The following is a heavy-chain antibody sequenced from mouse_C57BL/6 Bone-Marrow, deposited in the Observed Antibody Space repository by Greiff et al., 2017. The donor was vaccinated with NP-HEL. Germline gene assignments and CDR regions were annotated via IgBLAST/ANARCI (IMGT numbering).Heavy chain of an antibody. Sequence: QVQLKQSGPELVKPGASVKISCKASGYAFSSSWMNWVKQRPGKGLEWIGRIYPGDGDTNYNGKFKGKATLTADKSSSTAYMQLSSLTSEDSAVYFCARFHYDYDCYYAMDYWGQGTSVTVSS. CDR2: IYPGDGDT. V-gene: IGHV1-82*01. CDR3: ARFHYDYDCYYAMDY. CDR1: GYAFSSSW. J-gene: IGHJ4*01. D-gene: IGHD2-4*01.